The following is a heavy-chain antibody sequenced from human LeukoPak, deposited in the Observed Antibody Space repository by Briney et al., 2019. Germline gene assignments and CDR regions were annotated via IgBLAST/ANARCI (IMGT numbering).Heavy chain of an antibody. Sequence: PGGSLRLSCAASGFTFSSYAMHWVRQAPGKGLEWVAVISYDGSNKYYADSVKGRFTISRDNSKNTLYLQMNSLRAEDTAVYYCARDGKGGFDYWGQGTLVTVSS. CDR1: GFTFSSYA. V-gene: IGHV3-30*01. CDR2: ISYDGSNK. CDR3: ARDGKGGFDY. D-gene: IGHD2-15*01. J-gene: IGHJ4*02.